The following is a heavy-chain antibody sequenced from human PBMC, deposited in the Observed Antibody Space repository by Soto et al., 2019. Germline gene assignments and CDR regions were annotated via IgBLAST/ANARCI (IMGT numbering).Heavy chain of an antibody. Sequence: QVQLVESGGGVVQPGRSLRVSCTASEFTFSNFAMHWVRQAPGKGLEWVAVISYDGVNESYADSVKGRFTISRDNSENKLYLEMSSLRTEDTAVYYCAKDNAYCTSTSCYSRSRFLDYWGQGTLVTVSS. D-gene: IGHD2-2*01. CDR1: EFTFSNFA. J-gene: IGHJ4*02. V-gene: IGHV3-30*18. CDR2: ISYDGVNE. CDR3: AKDNAYCTSTSCYSRSRFLDY.